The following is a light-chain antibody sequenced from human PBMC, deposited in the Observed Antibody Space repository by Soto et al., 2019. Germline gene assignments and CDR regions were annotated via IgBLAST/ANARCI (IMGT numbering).Light chain of an antibody. CDR1: NNDIGGFPY. Sequence: QSALTQPRSVSGSPGQSVTISCTGTNNDIGGFPYVSWYQQHPGKAPKLMIYEVSKRPSGVPDRFSGSKSGNTASLTVSGLQAEDEADYYCSSYAGSNKVVFGGGTKLTVL. J-gene: IGLJ2*01. CDR3: SSYAGSNKVV. CDR2: EVS. V-gene: IGLV2-8*01.